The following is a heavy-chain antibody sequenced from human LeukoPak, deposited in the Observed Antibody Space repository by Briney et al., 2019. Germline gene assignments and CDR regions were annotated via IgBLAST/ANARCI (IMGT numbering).Heavy chain of an antibody. CDR1: GYTFTGYY. CDR2: INPNNGGT. D-gene: IGHD3-22*01. V-gene: IGHV1-2*02. J-gene: IGHJ3*02. Sequence: ASVKVSCKASGYTFTGYYMHWVRQAPGQGLEWMGWINPNNGGTNYAQKFQGRVTMTRDTSISTAYMELSRLTSDDTAMYYCARDFYYDSSGAFDIWGQGTMVTVSS. CDR3: ARDFYYDSSGAFDI.